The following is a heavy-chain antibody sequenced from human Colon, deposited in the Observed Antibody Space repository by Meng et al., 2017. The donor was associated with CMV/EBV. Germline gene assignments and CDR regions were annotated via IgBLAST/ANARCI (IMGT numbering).Heavy chain of an antibody. CDR1: GASISSGDYY. D-gene: IGHD3-9*01. CDR3: ARDRIGYYDILTGDSDLYGMDV. CDR2: IYYSGSS. Sequence: SETLSLTCTVSGASISSGDYYWTWVRQPPGKGLEWIGYIYYSGSSFNNPSLKSRVTISLDMSKNQFSLKLTSVTAADTAVYYCARDRIGYYDILTGDSDLYGMDVWGQGTTVTVSS. V-gene: IGHV4-30-4*02. J-gene: IGHJ6*02.